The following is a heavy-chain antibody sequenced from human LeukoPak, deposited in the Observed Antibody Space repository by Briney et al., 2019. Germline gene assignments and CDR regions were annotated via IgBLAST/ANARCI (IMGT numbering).Heavy chain of an antibody. CDR3: ARDDSPGSSAFDI. V-gene: IGHV3-64*01. CDR2: ISSNGGST. CDR1: GFTFSSFA. Sequence: PGGSLRLSCAASGFTFSSFAMHWVRQAPGKGLEYVSAISSNGGSTYYASSVKGRFTISRDNSKNTLYLQMGSLRAEDMAVYYCARDDSPGSSAFDIWGQGTMVTVSS. J-gene: IGHJ3*02. D-gene: IGHD3-10*01.